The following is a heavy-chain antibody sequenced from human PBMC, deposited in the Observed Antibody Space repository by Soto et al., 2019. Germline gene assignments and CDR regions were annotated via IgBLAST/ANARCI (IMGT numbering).Heavy chain of an antibody. Sequence: SETLSLTCAVYGGSFSGYYWSLIRQPPGKGLEWIGEINHSGSTNYNPSRKSRVTISVDTSKNQFSLKLSSVAAADTAVYYCARGSRYCSSTSCYQFFDYWGEGTLVTVSS. J-gene: IGHJ4*02. D-gene: IGHD2-2*01. V-gene: IGHV4-34*01. CDR3: ARGSRYCSSTSCYQFFDY. CDR2: INHSGST. CDR1: GGSFSGYY.